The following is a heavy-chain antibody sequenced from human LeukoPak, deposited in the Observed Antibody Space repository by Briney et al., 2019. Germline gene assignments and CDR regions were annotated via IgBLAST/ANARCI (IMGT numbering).Heavy chain of an antibody. CDR2: ISWNSGSI. D-gene: IGHD6-13*01. J-gene: IGHJ4*02. CDR1: GFTFDDYA. V-gene: IGHV3-9*01. Sequence: PGGSLRLSCAASGFTFDDYAMHWVRQAPGKGLEWVSGISWNSGSIGYADSVKGRFTISRDNAKNSLYLQMNSLRAEDTALYYCAKDHSSSWYLHSYFDYWGQGTLVTVSS. CDR3: AKDHSSSWYLHSYFDY.